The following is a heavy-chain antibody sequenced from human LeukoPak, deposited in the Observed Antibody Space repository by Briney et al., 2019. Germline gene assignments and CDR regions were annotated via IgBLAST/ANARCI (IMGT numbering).Heavy chain of an antibody. Sequence: SVTVSCKASGGTFSSYAISWVRQAPGQGLEWMGGIIPIFGTANYAQKFQGRVAITADESTSTAYMELSSLRSEDTAVYYCARGEFGPSPFDPWGQGTLVTVSS. CDR3: ARGEFGPSPFDP. CDR1: GGTFSSYA. J-gene: IGHJ5*02. D-gene: IGHD3-16*01. V-gene: IGHV1-69*13. CDR2: IIPIFGTA.